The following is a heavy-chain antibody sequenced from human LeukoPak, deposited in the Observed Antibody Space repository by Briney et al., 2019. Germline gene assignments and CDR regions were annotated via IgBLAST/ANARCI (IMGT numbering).Heavy chain of an antibody. Sequence: GGSLRLSCAASGFTFSSYEMNWVRQAPGKGLEWVSYISSSGSTICYADSVKGRFTISRDNAKNSLYLQMNSLRAEDTAVYYCARGLMDTAIGSFDYWGQGTLVTVSS. CDR2: ISSSGSTI. J-gene: IGHJ4*02. CDR3: ARGLMDTAIGSFDY. V-gene: IGHV3-48*03. D-gene: IGHD5-18*01. CDR1: GFTFSSYE.